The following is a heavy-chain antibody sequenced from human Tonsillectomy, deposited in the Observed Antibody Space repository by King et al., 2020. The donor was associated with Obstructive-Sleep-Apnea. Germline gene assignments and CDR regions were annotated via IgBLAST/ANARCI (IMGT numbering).Heavy chain of an antibody. CDR3: ARDRGAFDI. V-gene: IGHV3-30*04. J-gene: IGHJ3*02. Sequence: VQLVESGGGVGQPGRSLRLSCAASGFTFSSYAMHWVRQAPGKGLEWGAVILYEGSNKYYADSVKGRFTISRDNSKNTLYLQMNSLRAEDTAVYYCARDRGAFDIWGQGTMVTVSS. CDR2: ILYEGSNK. CDR1: GFTFSSYA.